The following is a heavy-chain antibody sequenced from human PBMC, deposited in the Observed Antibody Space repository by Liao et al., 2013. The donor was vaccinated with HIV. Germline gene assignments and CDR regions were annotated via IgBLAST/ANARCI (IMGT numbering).Heavy chain of an antibody. J-gene: IGHJ4*02. CDR1: GGSISSSSYY. V-gene: IGHV4-39*07. CDR3: AREGIGYLDY. CDR2: IYYSGSA. D-gene: IGHD6-13*01. Sequence: QVQLQESGPGLVKPSETLSLTCTVSGGSISSSSYYWGWIRQPPGKGLEWIGSIYYSGSANYNPSLKSRVTMSVDTSKNQFSLKLNSVTAADTAVYYCAREGIGYLDYWGQGSLVTVSS.